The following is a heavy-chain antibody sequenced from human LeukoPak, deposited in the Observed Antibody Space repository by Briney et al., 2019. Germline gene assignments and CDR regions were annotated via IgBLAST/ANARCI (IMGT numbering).Heavy chain of an antibody. D-gene: IGHD5-12*01. Sequence: GGSLRLSCAASGFTFSNAWMSWVRQAPGKGLEWVSAISGSGGSTYYADSVKGRFTISRDNSKNTLYLQMNSLRAEDTAVYYCAKDGGYDPFDYWGQGTLVTVSS. J-gene: IGHJ4*02. CDR2: ISGSGGST. CDR1: GFTFSNAW. V-gene: IGHV3-23*01. CDR3: AKDGGYDPFDY.